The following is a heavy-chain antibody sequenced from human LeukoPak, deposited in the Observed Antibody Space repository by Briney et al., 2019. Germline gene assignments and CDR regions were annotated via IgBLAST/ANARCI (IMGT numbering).Heavy chain of an antibody. CDR1: GFTFSSYE. CDR3: ARAYGSGSYNRN. V-gene: IGHV3-48*03. CDR2: ISSSGSTI. Sequence: GGSLRLSCAASGFTFSSYEMNWVRQAPGKGLEWVSYISSSGSTIYYADSVKGRFTISRDNAKNSLYLQMNSLRAEDTAVYYCARAYGSGSYNRNWGRGTLVTVSS. D-gene: IGHD3-10*01. J-gene: IGHJ4*02.